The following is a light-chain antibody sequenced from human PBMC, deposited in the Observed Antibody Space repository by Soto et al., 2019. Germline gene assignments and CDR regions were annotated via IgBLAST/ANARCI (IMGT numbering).Light chain of an antibody. V-gene: IGKV3-15*01. CDR1: QSVSSN. CDR3: QQYNNWPPT. Sequence: EIVMTQSPATLSVSPGERATLSCRASQSVSSNLAWYQQKPGQAPRLIIYGASTRATGIPARFSGSWSGTECTLTISSLQSEDFAVYYCQQYNNWPPTFGQGTKVDIK. CDR2: GAS. J-gene: IGKJ1*01.